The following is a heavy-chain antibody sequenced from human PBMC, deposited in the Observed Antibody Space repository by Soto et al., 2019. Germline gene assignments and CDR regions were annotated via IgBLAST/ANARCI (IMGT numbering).Heavy chain of an antibody. V-gene: IGHV3-21*01. CDR3: ASLRRGKLDDAFDI. D-gene: IGHD3-16*01. Sequence: PGGSLRLSCAASGFTFSSYSMNWVRQAPGKGLEWVSSISSSSSYIYYADSVKGRFTISRDNAKNSLYMQMNSLRAEDTAVYYCASLRRGKLDDAFDIWGQGTMVTVSS. CDR2: ISSSSSYI. CDR1: GFTFSSYS. J-gene: IGHJ3*02.